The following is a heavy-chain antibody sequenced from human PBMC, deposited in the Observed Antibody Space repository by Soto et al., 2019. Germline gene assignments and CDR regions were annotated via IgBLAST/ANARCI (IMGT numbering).Heavy chain of an antibody. Sequence: SETLSLTCTVSGGSTSSYYWSWIRQPPGKGLEWIGYIYYSGSTNYNPSLKSRVTISVDTSKNQFSLKLTSVTAADTAVYYCARRWGTSFDFWGQGTLVTVSA. J-gene: IGHJ4*02. CDR3: ARRWGTSFDF. CDR1: GGSTSSYY. CDR2: IYYSGST. V-gene: IGHV4-59*01. D-gene: IGHD7-27*01.